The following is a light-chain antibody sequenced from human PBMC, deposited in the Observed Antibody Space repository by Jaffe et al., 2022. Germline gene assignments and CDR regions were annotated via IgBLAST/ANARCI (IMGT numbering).Light chain of an antibody. J-gene: IGLJ3*02. CDR3: QSYDSSLSGWV. CDR1: SSNIGAGYD. V-gene: IGLV1-40*01. Sequence: QSVLTQPPSVSGAPGQRVTISCTWSSSNIGAGYDVHWYQQLPGTAPKLLMYVNNNRPSGVPDRFSGSKSGTSASLAITGLQAEDEADYYCQSYDSSLSGWVFGGGTKLTVL. CDR2: VNN.